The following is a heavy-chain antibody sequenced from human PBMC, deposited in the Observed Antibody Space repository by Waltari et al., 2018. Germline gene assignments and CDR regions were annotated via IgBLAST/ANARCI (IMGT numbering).Heavy chain of an antibody. J-gene: IGHJ4*02. Sequence: QLQLQESGATLVKPSQTLSLTCVVSGASISDSGSSWNWIRQSPGKGLEWIGYIYGSSRPYYHPSLKGRVTMSVDQSLSQLSLQMSSVTAADTAVYFCVKGGALYCGGDCYSVFDYWGRGILVTVSS. CDR3: VKGGALYCGGDCYSVFDY. CDR2: IYGSSRP. CDR1: GASISDSGSS. D-gene: IGHD2-21*02. V-gene: IGHV4-30-2*06.